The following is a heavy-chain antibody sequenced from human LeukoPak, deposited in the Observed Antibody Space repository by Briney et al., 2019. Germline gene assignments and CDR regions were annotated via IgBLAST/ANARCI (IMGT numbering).Heavy chain of an antibody. Sequence: PGGSLRLSCAASGFTFNNYGMHWVRQAPGKGLEWVAFIRYNGNNQYYADSVKGRFTISRDNSKNTLYLQMNSLRAEDTAVYYCTRLSGDNWNYGGNFDSWGQGTLVTVSS. CDR1: GFTFNNYG. D-gene: IGHD1-7*01. CDR3: TRLSGDNWNYGGNFDS. CDR2: IRYNGNNQ. J-gene: IGHJ4*02. V-gene: IGHV3-30*02.